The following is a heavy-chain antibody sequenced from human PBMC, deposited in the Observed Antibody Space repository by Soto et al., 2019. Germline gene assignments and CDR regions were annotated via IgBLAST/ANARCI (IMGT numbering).Heavy chain of an antibody. CDR1: GGSISSGGYY. V-gene: IGHV4-31*03. CDR2: IYYSGST. Sequence: SETLSLTCTVSGGSISSGGYYWSWIRQHPGKGLEWIGYIYYSGSTYYNPSLKSRVTISVDTSKNQFSLKLSSVTAADTAVYYCAGREISFQIRLGELSSLANWFDPWGQGTLVTVSS. J-gene: IGHJ5*02. D-gene: IGHD3-16*02. CDR3: AGREISFQIRLGELSSLANWFDP.